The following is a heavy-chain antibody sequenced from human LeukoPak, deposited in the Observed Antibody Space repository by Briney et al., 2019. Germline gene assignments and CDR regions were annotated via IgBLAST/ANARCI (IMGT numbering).Heavy chain of an antibody. CDR2: ISYDGSNK. V-gene: IGHV3-30*04. J-gene: IGHJ4*02. D-gene: IGHD4-17*01. Sequence: PGGSLRLPCAASGFTFSSYAMHWVRQPPGKGLEWVAVISYDGSNKYYADSVKGRFTISRDNSKNTLLLQMNRLRPEDTSVYYCARERLRHFDYWGQGTLVTVSS. CDR1: GFTFSSYA. CDR3: ARERLRHFDY.